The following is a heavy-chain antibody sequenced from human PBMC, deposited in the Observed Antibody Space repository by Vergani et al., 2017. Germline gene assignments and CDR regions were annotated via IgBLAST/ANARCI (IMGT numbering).Heavy chain of an antibody. J-gene: IGHJ4*02. CDR2: IDWDDDK. D-gene: IGHD7-27*01. CDR1: GFSLSTSGMR. Sequence: QVTLKESGPALVKPTQTLTLTCTFSGFSLSTSGMRVSWIRQPPGKTLEWLARIDWDDDKFYSTSLKTRLTISKDTSKNQVVLTMTNMDPVDTATYYCARSSNWGSTGFDYWGQGTLVTVSS. V-gene: IGHV2-70*04. CDR3: ARSSNWGSTGFDY.